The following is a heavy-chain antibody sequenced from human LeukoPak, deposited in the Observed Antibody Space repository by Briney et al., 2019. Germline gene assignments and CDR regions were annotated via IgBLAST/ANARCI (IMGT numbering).Heavy chain of an antibody. CDR1: GYTFTSNY. CDR2: IYPRDGST. CDR3: ARDQEGFDY. V-gene: IGHV1-46*01. J-gene: IGHJ4*02. Sequence: ASVKVSCKASGYTFTSNYIHWVRQAPGQGLEWMGMIYPRDGSTSYAQKFQGRVTVTRDTPTSTVHMELSGLRSEDTGVYYCARDQEGFDYWGQGTLVTVSS.